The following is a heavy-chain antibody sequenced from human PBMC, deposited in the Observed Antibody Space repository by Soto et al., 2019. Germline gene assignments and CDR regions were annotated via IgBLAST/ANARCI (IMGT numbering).Heavy chain of an antibody. D-gene: IGHD3-9*01. J-gene: IGHJ4*02. Sequence: GGSLRLSCAASGFTFSTYWMHWIRQVPGKGLEWVSRINSDASHTYYADSVKGRFTISRDNAKNTLHLEMNSLRAEDTAVYYCASKGSQGFEAFDYWGQGTLVTVSS. CDR2: INSDASHT. CDR3: ASKGSQGFEAFDY. CDR1: GFTFSTYW. V-gene: IGHV3-74*01.